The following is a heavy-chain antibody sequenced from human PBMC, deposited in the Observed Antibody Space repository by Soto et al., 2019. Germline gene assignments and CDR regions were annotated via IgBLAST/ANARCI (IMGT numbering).Heavy chain of an antibody. J-gene: IGHJ5*02. V-gene: IGHV3-7*05. D-gene: IGHD5-18*01. Sequence: GGSLRLSCAASGFTFSSYWMSWVRQAPGKGLEWVANIKQDGSEKYYVDSVKGRFTISRDNAKNSLYLQMNSLRAEDTAVYYCARDKTGGGNSYGCRNWFDPWGQGALVTVSS. CDR2: IKQDGSEK. CDR3: ARDKTGGGNSYGCRNWFDP. CDR1: GFTFSSYW.